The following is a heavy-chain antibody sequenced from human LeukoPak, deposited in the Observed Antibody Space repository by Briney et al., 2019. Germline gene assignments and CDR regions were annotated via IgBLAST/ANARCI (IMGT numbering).Heavy chain of an antibody. CDR2: ISSSGSTI. Sequence: PGGSLRLSCAASGFTFSSYVMNWVRQAPGKGLEWVSYISSSGSTIYYADSVKGRFTISRDNTKNSLYLQMNSLGVEDTALYHCARKGLGGELGGFDSWGQGTLVTVSS. CDR3: ARKGLGGELGGFDS. CDR1: GFTFSSYV. J-gene: IGHJ4*02. D-gene: IGHD1-26*01. V-gene: IGHV3-48*03.